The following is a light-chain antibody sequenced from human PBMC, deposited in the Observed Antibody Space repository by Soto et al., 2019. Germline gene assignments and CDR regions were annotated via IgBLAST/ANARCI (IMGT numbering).Light chain of an antibody. Sequence: QSALTQPRSVSGSPGQSVTISCTGTSSDVGGYNCVSWYQQHPGKAPQLIIYDVTQRPSGVPDRFSGSKSGNTASLSISGLQAQDEAAYYCCSNSDSYNFVLGHGTKVTVL. CDR1: SSDVGGYNC. CDR3: CSNSDSYNFV. V-gene: IGLV2-11*01. CDR2: DVT. J-gene: IGLJ1*01.